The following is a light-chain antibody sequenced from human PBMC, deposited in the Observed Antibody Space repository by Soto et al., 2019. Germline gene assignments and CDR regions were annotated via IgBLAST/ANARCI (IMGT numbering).Light chain of an antibody. CDR2: EGN. CDR1: SSDAGSYKL. V-gene: IGLV2-23*01. CDR3: CSYAGSGAAV. Sequence: QSALTQPASVSGSPGQSITISCTGTSSDAGSYKLVSWYQQHPGKAPKFIIYEGNKRPSGVSNRFSGSESGDTASLTISGLQAEDEADYYCCSYAGSGAAVFGTGTKVTVL. J-gene: IGLJ1*01.